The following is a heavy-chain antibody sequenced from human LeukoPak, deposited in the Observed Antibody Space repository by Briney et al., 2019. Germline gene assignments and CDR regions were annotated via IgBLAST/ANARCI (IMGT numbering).Heavy chain of an antibody. Sequence: PSGTLSLTCAVSGGSISSSNWWSWVRQPPGKGLEWIGEIYHSGSTNYNPSLKSRVTISVDKSKNQFSLKLSSVTAADTAVYYCARHASVLRYFDWMKNWYFDLWGRGTLVTVSS. CDR3: ARHASVLRYFDWMKNWYFDL. D-gene: IGHD3-9*01. V-gene: IGHV4-4*02. CDR1: GGSISSSNW. CDR2: IYHSGST. J-gene: IGHJ2*01.